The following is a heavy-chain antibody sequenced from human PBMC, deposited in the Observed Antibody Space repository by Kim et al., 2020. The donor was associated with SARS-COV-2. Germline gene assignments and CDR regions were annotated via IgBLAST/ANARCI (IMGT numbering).Heavy chain of an antibody. Sequence: SETLSLTCTVSGGSMSSGGYYWGWIRQPPGKGLEWIGSIYYSGGTYYNPSLKSRVTISVDTSKNQFSLKLTSVTAADTAVYYCARRHYSPSQFDPWGQGTLVTVSS. V-gene: IGHV4-39*01. CDR1: GGSMSSGGYY. CDR2: IYYSGGT. CDR3: ARRHYSPSQFDP. D-gene: IGHD3-10*01. J-gene: IGHJ5*02.